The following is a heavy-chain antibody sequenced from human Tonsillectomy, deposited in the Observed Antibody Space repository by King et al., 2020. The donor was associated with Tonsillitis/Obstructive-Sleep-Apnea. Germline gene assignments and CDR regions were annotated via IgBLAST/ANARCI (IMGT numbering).Heavy chain of an antibody. V-gene: IGHV4-34*01. D-gene: IGHD2-8*01. Sequence: VQLQQWGAGLLKPSETLSLTCALYGGPFTGYYWGWIRQPPGEGLGWIGEINHSGNTDYNPSLKSRFTISVDTSKNQFSLKLTSVTAADTAVYFCGTNNGDFYYYMDVWGKGTTVTVSS. CDR2: INHSGNT. CDR1: GGPFTGYY. J-gene: IGHJ6*03. CDR3: GTNNGDFYYYMDV.